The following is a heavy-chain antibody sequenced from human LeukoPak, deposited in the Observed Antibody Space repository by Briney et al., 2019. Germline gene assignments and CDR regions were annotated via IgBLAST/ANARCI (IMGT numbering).Heavy chain of an antibody. CDR1: GFTFSSYA. CDR3: AKVYGSGTYSSEPNWFDP. Sequence: GGSLRLSCAASGFTFSSYAMSWVRQAPGKGLEWVSAISGSGGSTYYADSVKGRFTIFRDNFKNTLYLQMNSLRAGDTAVYYCAKVYGSGTYSSEPNWFDPWGQGTLVTVS. J-gene: IGHJ5*02. D-gene: IGHD3-10*01. CDR2: ISGSGGST. V-gene: IGHV3-23*01.